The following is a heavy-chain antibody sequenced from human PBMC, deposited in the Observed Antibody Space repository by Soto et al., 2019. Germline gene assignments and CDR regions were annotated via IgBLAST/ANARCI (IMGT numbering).Heavy chain of an antibody. CDR1: GFTFSSYV. J-gene: IGHJ5*02. V-gene: IGHV3-7*03. Sequence: PGGSLRLSCAASGFTFSSYVMTWVRQAPGKGLEWVANIKQDGSEKYYVDSVKGRFTISRDNAKNSLYLQMNSLRAEDTAVYYCARDYSSGWYGWFDPWGQGTLATVSS. CDR2: IKQDGSEK. CDR3: ARDYSSGWYGWFDP. D-gene: IGHD6-19*01.